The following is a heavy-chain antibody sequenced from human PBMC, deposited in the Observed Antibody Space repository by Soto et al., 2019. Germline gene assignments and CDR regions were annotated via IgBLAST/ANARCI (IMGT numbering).Heavy chain of an antibody. V-gene: IGHV3-23*01. CDR2: VTSSGSGT. CDR3: AKGYGPGRYFDA. CDR1: GFIFRTFA. Sequence: EELLLESGGGLVQPGGSLRLSCAASGFIFRTFAMGWVRQAPGEGLEWVSTVTSSGSGTYYADSVKGRFTISRDNSKNMLNLPMDSLRVEDTAVYYCAKGYGPGRYFDAWGQGALVTVSS. D-gene: IGHD3-10*01. J-gene: IGHJ4*02.